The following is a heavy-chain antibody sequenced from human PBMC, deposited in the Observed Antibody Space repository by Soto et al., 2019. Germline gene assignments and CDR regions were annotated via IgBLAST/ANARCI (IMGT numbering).Heavy chain of an antibody. CDR3: ARVLGGVDY. Sequence: PSETLSLTCTVSGGSVSSGSYYWSWIWQPPGKGLEWIGYIYYSGGTNYNPSLKSRVTISVDTSKNQFSLKLSSVTAADTAVYYCARVLGGVDYWGQGTLVTVSS. CDR1: GGSVSSGSYY. J-gene: IGHJ4*02. V-gene: IGHV4-61*01. CDR2: IYYSGGT. D-gene: IGHD2-15*01.